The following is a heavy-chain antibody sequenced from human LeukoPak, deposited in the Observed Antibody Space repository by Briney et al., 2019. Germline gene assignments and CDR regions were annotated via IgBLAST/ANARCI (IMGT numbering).Heavy chain of an antibody. CDR2: ITGSGGTT. J-gene: IGHJ3*02. V-gene: IGHV3-23*01. D-gene: IGHD1-1*01. Sequence: PGGSLRLSCAASGFTFSTYPMTWVRQAPGKGLEWVSAITGSGGTTYYADSVKGRFTISRDNSKNTLSLQMNSLRAEDTAVYYCAKERRGTAAFDIWGQGTMVTVSS. CDR3: AKERRGTAAFDI. CDR1: GFTFSTYP.